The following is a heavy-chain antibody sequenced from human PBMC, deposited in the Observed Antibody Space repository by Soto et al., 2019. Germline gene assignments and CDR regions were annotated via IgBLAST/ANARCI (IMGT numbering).Heavy chain of an antibody. D-gene: IGHD2-15*01. V-gene: IGHV3-23*01. CDR2: ISGSGGST. J-gene: IGHJ6*02. CDR1: GFTFSSYA. Sequence: GGSLRLSCAASGFTFSSYAMSLVRQAPGKGLEWVSAISGSGGSTYYADSVKGRFTISRDNSKNTLYLQMNSLRAEDTAVYYCAKDAVGYCSGGSCYSLPVWGQGTTVTVSS. CDR3: AKDAVGYCSGGSCYSLPV.